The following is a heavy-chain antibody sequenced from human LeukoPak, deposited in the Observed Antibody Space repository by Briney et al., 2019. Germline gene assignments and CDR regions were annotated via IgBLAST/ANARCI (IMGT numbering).Heavy chain of an antibody. CDR2: ISYDGSNK. CDR1: GFTFSSYG. D-gene: IGHD3-22*01. J-gene: IGHJ4*02. V-gene: IGHV3-30*18. Sequence: GGSLRLSCAASGFTFSSYGMHLVRQAPGKGLEWVAVISYDGSNKYYADSVKGRFTISRDNSKNTLYLQMNSLRAEDTAVYYCAKDFGYYDFDYWGQGTLVTVSS. CDR3: AKDFGYYDFDY.